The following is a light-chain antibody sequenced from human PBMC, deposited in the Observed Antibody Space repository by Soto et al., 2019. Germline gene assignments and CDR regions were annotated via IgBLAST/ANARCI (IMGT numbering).Light chain of an antibody. J-gene: IGKJ5*01. CDR1: QSVNSY. V-gene: IGKV3-15*01. CDR3: QQYKNWPPIT. Sequence: EIVMTQSPATLSVSPGEKATLSCRASQSVNSYLAWYQQKPGQAPRLLIYGASTRATGIPARFSGSGSGTEFTLTISSLQSEDFAVYYCQQYKNWPPITFGQGTRLEIK. CDR2: GAS.